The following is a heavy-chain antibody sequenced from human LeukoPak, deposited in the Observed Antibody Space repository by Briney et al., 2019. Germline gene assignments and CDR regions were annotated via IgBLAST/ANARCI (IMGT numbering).Heavy chain of an antibody. CDR1: GGSFSGYY. V-gene: IGHV4-34*01. Sequence: PSETLSLTCAVYGGSFSGYYWSWIRQPPGKGLEWIGEINHSGSTNYNPSLKSRVTISVDTSKNQFSLKLNSVTAADTAAYYCARLSAYYYGSFFYYYMDVWGKGTTVTVSS. CDR3: ARLSAYYYGSFFYYYMDV. CDR2: INHSGST. J-gene: IGHJ6*03. D-gene: IGHD3-10*01.